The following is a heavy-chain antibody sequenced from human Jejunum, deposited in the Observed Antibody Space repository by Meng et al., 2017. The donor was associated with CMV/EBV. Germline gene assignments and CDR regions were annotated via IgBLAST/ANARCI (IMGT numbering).Heavy chain of an antibody. V-gene: IGHV4-30-4*01. Sequence: VQESRPGLVKPSQTLSLTCTVSGGSISSGDYYWSWIRQPPGKGLQWIAYIYHSGITYYNPPLQSRLSLSVDTSKNQFSLNLRSVTAADTATYYCARGPGASTRKGFDYWGLGTLVTVSS. J-gene: IGHJ4*02. D-gene: IGHD1-26*01. CDR3: ARGPGASTRKGFDY. CDR2: IYHSGIT. CDR1: GGSISSGDYY.